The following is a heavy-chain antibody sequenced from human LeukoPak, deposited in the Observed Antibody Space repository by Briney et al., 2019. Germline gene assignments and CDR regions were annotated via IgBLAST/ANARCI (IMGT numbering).Heavy chain of an antibody. V-gene: IGHV3-21*05. CDR1: GFTFSSYS. Sequence: GGSLRLSCAASGFTFSSYSMNWVRQAPGKGLEWVSYISAISSSSTYYADSVKGRFTISRDNGKNSLYLQMNSLRAEDTAVYYCAREGYSSVDYWGQGTLVTVSS. CDR3: AREGYSSVDY. CDR2: ISAISSSST. D-gene: IGHD6-19*01. J-gene: IGHJ4*02.